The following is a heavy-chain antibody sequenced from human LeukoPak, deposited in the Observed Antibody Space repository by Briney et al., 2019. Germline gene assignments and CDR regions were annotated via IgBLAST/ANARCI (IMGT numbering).Heavy chain of an antibody. D-gene: IGHD3-3*01. CDR2: IYYSGST. CDR3: ARTLRFLGYYYYYYMDV. V-gene: IGHV4-39*07. CDR1: GGSIGSSSYY. Sequence: SETLSLTCTVSGGSIGSSSYYWGWIRQPPGKGLEWIGSIYYSGSTYYNPSLKSRVTISVDTSKNQFSLKLSSVTAADTAVYYCARTLRFLGYYYYYYMDVWGKGTTVTVSS. J-gene: IGHJ6*03.